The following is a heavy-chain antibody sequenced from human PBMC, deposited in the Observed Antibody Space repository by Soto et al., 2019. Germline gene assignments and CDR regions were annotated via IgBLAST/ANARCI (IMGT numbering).Heavy chain of an antibody. J-gene: IGHJ5*02. CDR2: ISSDGDIT. V-gene: IGHV3-64D*06. CDR3: VKVSTFYDILTGYYSTYCFDP. D-gene: IGHD3-9*01. CDR1: GFTFSEYS. Sequence: GGSLRLSCSASGFTFSEYSMHWVRQAPGKGLQYVSTISSDGDITYYADSVKGRFTISRDNSNNTLYLQMNSLRPEDTAVYYCVKVSTFYDILTGYYSTYCFDPWGQGTPVTVSS.